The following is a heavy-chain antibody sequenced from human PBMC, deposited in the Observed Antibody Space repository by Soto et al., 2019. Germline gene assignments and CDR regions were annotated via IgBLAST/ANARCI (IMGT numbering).Heavy chain of an antibody. CDR1: GFTFRSYA. V-gene: IGHV3-23*01. D-gene: IGHD3-22*01. CDR3: AKDLGNYYYDSSGYSSYGMDV. Sequence: EVQLLESGGRLVQPGGSLRLSCAASGFTFRSYAMNWVRQAPGKWLEWVSAISASGGTTYYADSVKGRFTISRDNSKNTLYLQMNSLRAEDTAVYYCAKDLGNYYYDSSGYSSYGMDVWGQGTTVTVSS. CDR2: ISASGGTT. J-gene: IGHJ6*02.